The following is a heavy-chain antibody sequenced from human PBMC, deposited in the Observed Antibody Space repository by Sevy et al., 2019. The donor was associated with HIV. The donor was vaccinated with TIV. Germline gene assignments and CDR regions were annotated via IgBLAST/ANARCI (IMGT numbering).Heavy chain of an antibody. V-gene: IGHV3-7*03. Sequence: GGSLRLSCAASGFTFSSYWMSWVRQAPGKGLEWVANIKQDGSEKYYVDSVKGRFTSSRDNAKNSLYLQMNSLRAEDTAVYYCARAFDWLLYYFDYWGQGTLVTVSS. CDR3: ARAFDWLLYYFDY. CDR1: GFTFSSYW. J-gene: IGHJ4*02. CDR2: IKQDGSEK. D-gene: IGHD3-9*01.